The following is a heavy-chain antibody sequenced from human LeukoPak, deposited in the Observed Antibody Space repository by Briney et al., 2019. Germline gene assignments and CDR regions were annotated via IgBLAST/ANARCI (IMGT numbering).Heavy chain of an antibody. CDR3: ARDNSGSGWDAYYFDY. CDR1: GFTFSTYA. CDR2: IKQDGSEK. Sequence: GGSLRLSCAASGFTFSTYAMSWVRQAPGKGLEWVANIKQDGSEKYYVDSVKGRFTISRDNAKDSLYLQMNSLRAEDTAVYYCARDNSGSGWDAYYFDYWGQGTLVTVSS. V-gene: IGHV3-7*01. J-gene: IGHJ4*02. D-gene: IGHD6-19*01.